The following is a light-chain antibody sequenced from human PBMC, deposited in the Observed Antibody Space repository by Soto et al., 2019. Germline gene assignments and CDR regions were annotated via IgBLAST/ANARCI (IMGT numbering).Light chain of an antibody. J-gene: IGKJ2*01. CDR3: QQYENSVMYT. V-gene: IGKV3-20*01. CDR2: DVS. CDR1: QSVRSSF. Sequence: EIVLTQSPGTLSLSPGERATLSCRASQSVRSSFFAWYQQKPGQAPRLLICDVSVRATGISDRFSGSGSGTDFTLTINRLEPEDFAVYYCQQYENSVMYTFGQGTKLEIK.